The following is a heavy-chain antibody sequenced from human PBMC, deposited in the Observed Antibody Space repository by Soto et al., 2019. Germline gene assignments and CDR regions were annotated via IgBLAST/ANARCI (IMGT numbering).Heavy chain of an antibody. CDR3: ASTFSRGSFQYFDT. J-gene: IGHJ4*02. Sequence: QVELLQSGAEVRKPGASVKVSCKASGHTFTGNYMHWVRQAPGQGLEWMGIINPDGDVITYANKLWGRVTLARETSTGTSYTELRSMTSEDTAVYYGASTFSRGSFQYFDTWGQGTLVTVSS. D-gene: IGHD3-9*01. CDR2: INPDGDVI. CDR1: GHTFTGNY. V-gene: IGHV1-46*04.